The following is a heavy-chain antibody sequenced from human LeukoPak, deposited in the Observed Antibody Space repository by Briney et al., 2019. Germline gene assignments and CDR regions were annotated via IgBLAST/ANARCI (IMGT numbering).Heavy chain of an antibody. D-gene: IGHD5-18*01. CDR2: IMPIFVTA. Sequence: SVKLSCKASGCPFSSYAISWVRQAPGQPLEWSGRIMPIFVTANYAQKFQGRVTITADKSTSTAYMELSSLRSEDTAVYYCARRADTAMGRRAFDIWGQGTMVTVSS. J-gene: IGHJ3*02. CDR3: ARRADTAMGRRAFDI. CDR1: GCPFSSYA. V-gene: IGHV1-69*06.